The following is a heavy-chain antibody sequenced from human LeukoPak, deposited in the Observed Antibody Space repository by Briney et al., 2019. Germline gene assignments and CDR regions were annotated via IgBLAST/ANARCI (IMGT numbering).Heavy chain of an antibody. CDR1: GFTFSNAW. Sequence: GGSLRLSCAASGFTFSNAWMSWVRQAPGKGLEWVGRIKSKTDGGTTDYAAPVKGRFTISRDDSKNTLYLQMNSLKTEDTAVYYCTTDAGYEWELLEGCWGPGTLVTVSS. J-gene: IGHJ4*02. V-gene: IGHV3-15*01. CDR2: IKSKTDGGTT. D-gene: IGHD1-26*01. CDR3: TTDAGYEWELLEGC.